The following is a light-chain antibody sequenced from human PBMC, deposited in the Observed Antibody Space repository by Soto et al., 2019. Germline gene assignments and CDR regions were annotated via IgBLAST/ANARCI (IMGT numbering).Light chain of an antibody. Sequence: SSELTQPPSVSVAPGKTARITCGGTNIGSKSVHWYQQKPGQAPVLVIYYDSDRPSGIPERFSGSNSGNTATLTISRVEAGDEADYYCQVWDNSSDRGVFGGGTKLTVL. CDR2: YDS. J-gene: IGLJ2*01. V-gene: IGLV3-21*04. CDR3: QVWDNSSDRGV. CDR1: NIGSKS.